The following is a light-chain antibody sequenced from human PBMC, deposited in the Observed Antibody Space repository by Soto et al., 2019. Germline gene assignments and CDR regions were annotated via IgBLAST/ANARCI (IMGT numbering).Light chain of an antibody. CDR3: QQYNNWLWT. V-gene: IGKV3-15*01. J-gene: IGKJ1*01. Sequence: IMMTQSPATLSVYPGERATLSCRASQSVSSNLAWYQQKPGQAPRLLIYGASTRATGIPARFSGSGSGTEFTLTISSLQSEDFAVYYCQQYNNWLWTFGQGTKV. CDR1: QSVSSN. CDR2: GAS.